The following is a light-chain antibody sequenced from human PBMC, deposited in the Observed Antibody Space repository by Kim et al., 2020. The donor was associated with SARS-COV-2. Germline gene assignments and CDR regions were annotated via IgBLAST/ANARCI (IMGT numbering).Light chain of an antibody. CDR1: QDISNY. J-gene: IGKJ1*01. CDR3: QKCDSAPWT. V-gene: IGKV1-27*01. Sequence: GDRVTSTCRASQDISNYVAWFQLKPGKAPKLLIYAASALQPGVPSRFSGSGSGTDFTLTVTSLQPEDVATYYCQKCDSAPWTFGQGTKVDIK. CDR2: AAS.